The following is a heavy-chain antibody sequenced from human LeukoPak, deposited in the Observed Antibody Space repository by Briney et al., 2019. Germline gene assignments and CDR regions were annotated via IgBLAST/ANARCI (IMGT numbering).Heavy chain of an antibody. Sequence: SETLSLTCAVYGGSFSGYYWSWVRQPPGKGLEWIGEINHSGSTNYNPSLKSRVTISVDTSKNQFSPKLSSVTAADTAVYYCARAYSGIVVVPAARTRWDYWGQGTLVTVSS. V-gene: IGHV4-34*01. J-gene: IGHJ4*02. CDR1: GGSFSGYY. D-gene: IGHD2-2*01. CDR2: INHSGST. CDR3: ARAYSGIVVVPAARTRWDY.